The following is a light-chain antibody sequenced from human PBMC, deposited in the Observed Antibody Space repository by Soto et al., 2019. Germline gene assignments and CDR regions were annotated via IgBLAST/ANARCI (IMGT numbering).Light chain of an antibody. J-gene: IGLJ3*02. V-gene: IGLV3-21*02. CDR3: QVWDTTSDHSGV. CDR1: NIGSKS. Sequence: SYELTQPPSVSVAPGQTARITCGGNNIGSKSVHWYQQKPGQAPVLVVYDDTDRPSGIPDRFSGSNSGNTATLAISRVEAGDEADYYCQVWDTTSDHSGVFGGGTQLTVL. CDR2: DDT.